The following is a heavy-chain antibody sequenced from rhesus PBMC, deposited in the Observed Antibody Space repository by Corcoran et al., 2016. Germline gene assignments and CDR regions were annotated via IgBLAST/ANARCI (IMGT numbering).Heavy chain of an antibody. CDR3: ARAGYYEDDYGYYPFDY. D-gene: IGHD3-9*01. Sequence: QVQLVQSGAEVKKPGSSVKVSCKASGYTFTDYYMHWVRQAPRQGLEWMGWINPYDGNTKCAPKCQGRVTMTRDTSTSTAYMELSSLRSDDTAVYYCARAGYYEDDYGYYPFDYWGQGVLVTVSS. J-gene: IGHJ4*01. CDR1: GYTFTDYY. V-gene: IGHV1S2*01. CDR2: INPYDGNT.